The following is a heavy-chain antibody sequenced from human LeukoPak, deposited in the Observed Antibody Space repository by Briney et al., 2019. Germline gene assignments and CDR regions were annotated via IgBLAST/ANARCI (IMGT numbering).Heavy chain of an antibody. J-gene: IGHJ4*02. Sequence: GGSLRLSCAASGFTFSSLAMTWVRQAPGKGLEWVSAISGSDGNTFYADSVKGRFTISRDNSKNTLSLQMNSLRAEDTALYYCAKDSSVPYGITDWGQGTLVTVSS. V-gene: IGHV3-23*01. CDR3: AKDSSVPYGITD. D-gene: IGHD4-17*01. CDR1: GFTFSSLA. CDR2: ISGSDGNT.